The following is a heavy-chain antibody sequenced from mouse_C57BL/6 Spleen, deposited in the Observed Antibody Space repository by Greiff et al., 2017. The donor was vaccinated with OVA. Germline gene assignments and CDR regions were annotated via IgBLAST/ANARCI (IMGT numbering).Heavy chain of an antibody. Sequence: QVQLQQSGPELVKPGASVKISCKASGYAFNSSWMKWVKQRPGKGLEWIGRIYPGDGDTNYNGKFKGKATLTADKSSSTAYMQLSSLTSEDSAVYFCARAELGRGFAYWGQGTLVTVSA. V-gene: IGHV1-82*01. D-gene: IGHD4-1*01. CDR3: ARAELGRGFAY. J-gene: IGHJ3*01. CDR1: GYAFNSSW. CDR2: IYPGDGDT.